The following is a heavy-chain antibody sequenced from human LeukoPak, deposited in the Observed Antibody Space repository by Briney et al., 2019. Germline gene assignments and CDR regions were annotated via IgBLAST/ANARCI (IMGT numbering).Heavy chain of an antibody. V-gene: IGHV4-59*01. J-gene: IGHJ4*02. CDR3: ARDRGYGDYLNYFDY. CDR1: GGSISSNY. CDR2: IYYSGST. D-gene: IGHD4-17*01. Sequence: SPETLDLTCTVSGGSISSNYWSWVRQPPGKGLEWIGYIYYSGSTNSNPSLKSRVTISVDTSKNQFSLNLSSVTAADTAVYYCARDRGYGDYLNYFDYWGQGTLVTASS.